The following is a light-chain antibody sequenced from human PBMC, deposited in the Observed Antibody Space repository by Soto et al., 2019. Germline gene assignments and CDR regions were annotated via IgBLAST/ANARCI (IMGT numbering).Light chain of an antibody. CDR1: SSDVGGYNY. CDR3: SSYTSSSTYV. Sequence: QSALTQPASVSGPPGQSITISCTGTSSDVGGYNYVSWYQQHPGKAPKLMIYEVSNRPSGVSNRSSGSKSGNTASLTISGLQAEDEADYYCSSYTSSSTYVFGTGTKVTVL. CDR2: EVS. V-gene: IGLV2-14*01. J-gene: IGLJ1*01.